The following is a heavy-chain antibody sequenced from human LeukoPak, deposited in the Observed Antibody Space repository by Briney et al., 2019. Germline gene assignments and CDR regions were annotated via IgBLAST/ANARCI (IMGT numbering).Heavy chain of an antibody. CDR3: ARARVAVAEFDY. CDR2: ISAYNGNR. D-gene: IGHD6-19*01. Sequence: ASVKVSCKASGYTFTNYGISWVRQAPGQGGEGMGWISAYNGNRNYAQKLQGRVTMTRDTSTSTVYMELRSLRSDDTAVYYCARARVAVAEFDYWGQGTLVTVSS. J-gene: IGHJ4*02. V-gene: IGHV1-18*01. CDR1: GYTFTNYG.